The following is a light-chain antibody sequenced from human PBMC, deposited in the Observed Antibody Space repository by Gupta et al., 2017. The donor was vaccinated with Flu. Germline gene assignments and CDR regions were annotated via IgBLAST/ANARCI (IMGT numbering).Light chain of an antibody. J-gene: IGLJ1*01. Sequence: QSALTQPASVSGSPGQSITISCTGTSSDVGAYNFVSWYQQHPGKAPKVVVYEVSNRPSGVSIRFSGSKSGNSASLTISGLQAEDEGDYYCTAHASGSATVFGTGTKVTVL. CDR2: EVS. CDR1: SSDVGAYNF. CDR3: TAHASGSATV. V-gene: IGLV2-14*01.